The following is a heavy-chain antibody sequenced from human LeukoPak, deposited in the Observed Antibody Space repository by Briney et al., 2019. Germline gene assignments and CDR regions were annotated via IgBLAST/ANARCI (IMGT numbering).Heavy chain of an antibody. CDR1: GGSISSNY. Sequence: SETLSLTCTVSGGSISSNYWSWIRQPPGKGLEWIGYIHYSGNTNHNPFLKSRVTVSVDTSKNQFSLKLSSVTAADTAVYYCARDQGFRAFDYWGQGTLVTVSS. V-gene: IGHV4-59*01. CDR2: IHYSGNT. CDR3: ARDQGFRAFDY. J-gene: IGHJ4*02.